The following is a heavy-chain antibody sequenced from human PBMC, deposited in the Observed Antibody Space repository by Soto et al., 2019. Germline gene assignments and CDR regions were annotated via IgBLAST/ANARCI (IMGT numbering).Heavy chain of an antibody. CDR3: ATSSDTGYTFDF. V-gene: IGHV3-7*01. CDR2: IKQNGGEA. Sequence: PGGSLRLSCAASGFTFTSYWMSWVRQAPGKGLEWVASIKQNGGEAYYVDSVTGRFTISRDNAKNSLYLEMNSLRAEDRAVYYCATSSDTGYTFDFWGQGTLVTVSS. CDR1: GFTFTSYW. D-gene: IGHD3-9*01. J-gene: IGHJ4*02.